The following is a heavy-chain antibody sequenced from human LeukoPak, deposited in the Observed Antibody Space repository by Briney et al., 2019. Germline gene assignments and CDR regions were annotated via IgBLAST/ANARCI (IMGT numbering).Heavy chain of an antibody. V-gene: IGHV1-46*03. Sequence: GASVKVSCKASGYTFTNYYMHWVRQAPGQGLEWMGIINPSGGSTSYAQKFQDRVTMTRDMSTSTVYMELSSLRSEDTAVYYCASGGSGYEAAGHFDYWGQGTLVTVSS. CDR3: ASGGSGYEAAGHFDY. CDR1: GYTFTNYY. CDR2: INPSGGST. J-gene: IGHJ4*02. D-gene: IGHD5-12*01.